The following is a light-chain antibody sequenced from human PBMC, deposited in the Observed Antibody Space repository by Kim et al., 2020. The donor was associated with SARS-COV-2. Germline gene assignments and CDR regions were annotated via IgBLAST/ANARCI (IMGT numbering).Light chain of an antibody. CDR2: EVT. CDR1: SGDVGGYNY. Sequence: HAVPISSTGTSGDVGGYNYVSSYQQHPGKAPKLIFYEVTTRPSWVPHRFSGSKSGNAASLTISVHQVEEEADYYCCSYAGRYTWVFGGGTQLTVL. CDR3: CSYAGRYTWV. J-gene: IGLJ2*01. V-gene: IGLV2-11*01.